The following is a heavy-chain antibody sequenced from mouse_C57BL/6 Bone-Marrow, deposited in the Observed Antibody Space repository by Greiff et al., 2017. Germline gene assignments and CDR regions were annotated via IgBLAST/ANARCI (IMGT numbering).Heavy chain of an antibody. CDR3: ERVPEDGAWFAD. V-gene: IGHV1-69*01. CDR1: GYTFTSYW. Sequence: VQLQQPGAELVMPGASVKLSCKASGYTFTSYWMHWVKQRPGQGLEWIGEIDPSDSYTNYNQKFKGKSTLTVDKSSSTAYMQLSSLTSEDSAVYYCERVPEDGAWFADWGQGTLVTVSA. J-gene: IGHJ3*01. CDR2: IDPSDSYT.